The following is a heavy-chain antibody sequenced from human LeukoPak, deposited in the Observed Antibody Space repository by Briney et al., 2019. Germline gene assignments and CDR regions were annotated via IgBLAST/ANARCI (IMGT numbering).Heavy chain of an antibody. Sequence: GGSLRLSCAASGFTFSSYWMHWVRQAPGKGLEWVSSITSSSTYIYYADSVKGRFTISRDNAKNSLYLQMNSLRAEDTAVYYCARDLSSWGATLYGVFDIWGQGTMVTVSS. D-gene: IGHD1-26*01. CDR1: GFTFSSYW. J-gene: IGHJ3*02. V-gene: IGHV3-21*01. CDR3: ARDLSSWGATLYGVFDI. CDR2: ITSSSTYI.